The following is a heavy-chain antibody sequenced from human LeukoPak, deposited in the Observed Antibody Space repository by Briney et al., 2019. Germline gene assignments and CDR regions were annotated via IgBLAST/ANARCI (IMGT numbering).Heavy chain of an antibody. CDR3: AVRRSLYCSGGSCYDAFDI. Sequence: GESLKISCKGSGYSFTSYWIGWVRQMPGKGLEWMGIIYPGDSDTRYSPSFQGQVTISADKSISTAYLQWSSLMASDTAMYYCAVRRSLYCSGGSCYDAFDIWGQGTMVTVSS. D-gene: IGHD2-15*01. CDR2: IYPGDSDT. V-gene: IGHV5-51*01. J-gene: IGHJ3*02. CDR1: GYSFTSYW.